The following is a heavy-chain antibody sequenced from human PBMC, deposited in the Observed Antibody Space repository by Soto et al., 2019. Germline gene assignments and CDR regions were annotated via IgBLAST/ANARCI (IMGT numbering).Heavy chain of an antibody. CDR3: AKDALTISTYDFWSGRQYYYDF. V-gene: IGHV3-23*01. CDR2: IGGSGGGT. J-gene: IGHJ4*02. D-gene: IGHD3-3*01. Sequence: PGGSLRLSCAASGFAFSSYAMSWVRQAPGKGLEWLSVIGGSGGGTYYADSVKGRFTISRDNSKNTLYLQMNSLRVEDTAVYYCAKDALTISTYDFWSGRQYYYDFWGQGTLVTVSS. CDR1: GFAFSSYA.